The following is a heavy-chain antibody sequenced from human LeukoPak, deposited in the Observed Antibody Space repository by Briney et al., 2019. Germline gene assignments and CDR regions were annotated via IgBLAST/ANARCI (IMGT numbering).Heavy chain of an antibody. CDR2: ISGSGGNT. CDR1: GFTFSTDV. V-gene: IGHV3-23*01. Sequence: PGGSLRLSCAASGFTFSTDVMSWVRQAPGKGLECVSAISGSGGNTYYADSVKGRFTISRDYSKNMLYLQMNSLRAEDTAVYYCAKGPGRIQTWPQPLGDGMDVWGQGTTVPVSS. CDR3: AKGPGRIQTWPQPLGDGMDV. D-gene: IGHD3-10*01. J-gene: IGHJ6*02.